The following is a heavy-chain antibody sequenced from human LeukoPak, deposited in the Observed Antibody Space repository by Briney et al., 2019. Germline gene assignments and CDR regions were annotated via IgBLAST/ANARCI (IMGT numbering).Heavy chain of an antibody. J-gene: IGHJ3*02. CDR3: ARDPGGYYYDSSGPLDDAFDI. V-gene: IGHV4-39*07. CDR1: GGSINSGPYY. D-gene: IGHD3-22*01. CDR2: MYYTGST. Sequence: SETLSLTCTVSGGSINSGPYYWGWIRQSPGEGLEWIGSMYYTGSTYYNLSLKSRVTISVDKSKNQFSLKLSSVTAADTAVYYCARDPGGYYYDSSGPLDDAFDIWGQGTMVTVSS.